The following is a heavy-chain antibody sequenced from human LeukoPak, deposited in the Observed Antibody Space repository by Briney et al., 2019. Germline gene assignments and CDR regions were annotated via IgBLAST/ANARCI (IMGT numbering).Heavy chain of an antibody. D-gene: IGHD3-3*01. CDR2: INHSGST. J-gene: IGHJ5*02. V-gene: IGHV4-34*01. Sequence: PSETLSLTCAVYGGSFSGYYWSWIRQPPGKGLEWIGEINHSGSTNYNPSLKNRVTISVDTSKNQFSLKLSSVTAADTAVYYCARGGYDFWSGYYTGRFWFDPWGQGTLVTVSS. CDR1: GGSFSGYY. CDR3: ARGGYDFWSGYYTGRFWFDP.